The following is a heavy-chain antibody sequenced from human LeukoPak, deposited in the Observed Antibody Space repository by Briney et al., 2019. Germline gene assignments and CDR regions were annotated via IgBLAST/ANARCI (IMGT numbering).Heavy chain of an antibody. J-gene: IGHJ3*02. Sequence: SETLSLTCAVSGGSFSGYYWSWIRQPPGKGLEWIGEINHSGSTNYNPSLKSRVTISVDTSKNQFSLKLSSVTAADTAVYYCARYRRVVVTRDAFDIWGQGTMVTVSS. CDR2: INHSGST. D-gene: IGHD3-22*01. CDR1: GGSFSGYY. CDR3: ARYRRVVVTRDAFDI. V-gene: IGHV4-34*01.